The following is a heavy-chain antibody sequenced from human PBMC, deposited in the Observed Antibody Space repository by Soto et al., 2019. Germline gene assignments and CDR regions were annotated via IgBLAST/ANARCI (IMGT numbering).Heavy chain of an antibody. D-gene: IGHD1-26*01. CDR2: IYYSGST. CDR3: ARTGGWALDAFDI. CDR1: GGSISSGDYY. Sequence: QVQLQESGPGLVKPSQTLSLTCTVSGGSISSGDYYWSWIRQPPGKGLEWIGYIYYSGSTYYNPSLKSRVTTSVDTSKNQFSLKLSSVTAADTAVYYCARTGGWALDAFDIWGQGTMVTVSS. V-gene: IGHV4-30-4*01. J-gene: IGHJ3*02.